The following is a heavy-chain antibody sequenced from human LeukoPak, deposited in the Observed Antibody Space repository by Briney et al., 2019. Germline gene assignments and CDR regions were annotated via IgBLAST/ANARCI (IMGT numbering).Heavy chain of an antibody. D-gene: IGHD6-19*01. CDR3: ARPYSSGWYGDFDY. Sequence: GGSLRLSCAATGFTFSSDAMSWVRQAPGKGLEWVSGIDESGGSIYYADSVKGRFTISRDNSKNTLYLQMNSLRAEDTAVYYCARPYSSGWYGDFDYWGQGTLVTVSS. CDR2: IDESGGSI. J-gene: IGHJ4*02. V-gene: IGHV3-23*01. CDR1: GFTFSSDA.